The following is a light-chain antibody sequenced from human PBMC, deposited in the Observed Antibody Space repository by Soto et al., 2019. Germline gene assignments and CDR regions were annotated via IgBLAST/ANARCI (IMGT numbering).Light chain of an antibody. CDR3: CSYAGNYYV. CDR1: SSDVGGYNY. CDR2: DVS. V-gene: IGLV2-11*01. Sequence: QSALTQPRSVSGSPGQSVTISCTGTSSDVGGYNYVSWYQQHPGKAPKLMISDVSKRPSGVPDRFSGSKSGNTASLTISGLQDEDEADYYCCSYAGNYYVFGTGTKVTVL. J-gene: IGLJ1*01.